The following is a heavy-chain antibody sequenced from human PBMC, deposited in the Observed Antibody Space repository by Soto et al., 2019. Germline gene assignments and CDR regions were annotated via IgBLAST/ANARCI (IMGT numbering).Heavy chain of an antibody. D-gene: IGHD6-6*01. CDR1: GFTFSDYF. CDR2: IGSRGSPI. V-gene: IGHV3-11*01. CDR3: ARVSSSSLFDY. Sequence: VHLVDSGGGLVKPGGSLRLSCAASGFTFSDYFMTWIRQAPGKGLEWVSYIGSRGSPIYYVDSVKGRFTISRDNAKDSLYLHMKSLRAEDTAVYYCARVSSSSLFDYWGQGTLVTVSS. J-gene: IGHJ4*02.